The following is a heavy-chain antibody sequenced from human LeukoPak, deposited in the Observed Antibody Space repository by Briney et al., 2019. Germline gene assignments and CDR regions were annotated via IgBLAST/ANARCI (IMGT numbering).Heavy chain of an antibody. D-gene: IGHD4-17*01. CDR2: IYTSGST. CDR3: ARLKATVSIHAYFDY. J-gene: IGHJ4*02. CDR1: SGSITNYY. V-gene: IGHV4-4*07. Sequence: SETLSLTCTVSSGSITNYYWSWIRQPPGKGLEWIGRIYTSGSTNYNPSLKSRVTISSDTSKNQFSLELNSVTAADTAVYYCARLKATVSIHAYFDYWGQGTLVTVSS.